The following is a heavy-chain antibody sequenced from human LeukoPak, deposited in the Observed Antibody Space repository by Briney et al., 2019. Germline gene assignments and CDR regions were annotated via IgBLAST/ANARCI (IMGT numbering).Heavy chain of an antibody. V-gene: IGHV3-30*02. D-gene: IGHD3-3*01. CDR3: AKDKGTLRFLEWLPRTFDY. Sequence: GGSLRLSCAASGFTFSSYGMHWVRQAPGKGLEWVAFIRYDGSNKYYADSVKGRFTISRDNSKNTLYLQMNSLRAEDTAVYYCAKDKGTLRFLEWLPRTFDYWGQGTLVTVSS. CDR2: IRYDGSNK. CDR1: GFTFSSYG. J-gene: IGHJ4*02.